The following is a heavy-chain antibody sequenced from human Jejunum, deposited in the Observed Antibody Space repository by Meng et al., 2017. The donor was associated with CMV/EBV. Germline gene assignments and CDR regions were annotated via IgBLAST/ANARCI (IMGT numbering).Heavy chain of an antibody. CDR1: VFTFSTSE. V-gene: IGHV3-48*03. CDR3: VRLDLAAFYS. Sequence: SCDSSVFTFSTSEMNWVRQAPGNGLEWIAYITGVTNIIYYADSVKGRFTISRDNAKSSLYLQMNDLRAEDTAVYYCVRLDLAAFYSWGQGALVTVSS. CDR2: ITGVTNII. D-gene: IGHD3-3*02. J-gene: IGHJ5*02.